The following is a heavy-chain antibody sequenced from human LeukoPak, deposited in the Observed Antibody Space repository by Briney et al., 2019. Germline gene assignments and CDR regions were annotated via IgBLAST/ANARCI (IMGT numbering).Heavy chain of an antibody. V-gene: IGHV4-61*02. CDR2: IYTSGST. D-gene: IGHD3-3*01. CDR3: ARVGGYDFWSGYYKYYYYMDV. CDR1: GGSISNINTCY. Sequence: SETLSLTCTVSGGSISNINTCYWGWIRQRAGKGLEWIGRIYTSGSTNYNPSLKSRVTISVDTSKNQFSLKLSSVTAADTAVYYCARVGGYDFWSGYYKYYYYMDVWGKGTTVTVSS. J-gene: IGHJ6*03.